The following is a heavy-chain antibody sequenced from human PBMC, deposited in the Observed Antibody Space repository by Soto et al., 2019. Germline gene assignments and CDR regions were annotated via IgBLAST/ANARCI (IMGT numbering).Heavy chain of an antibody. CDR2: IYYSGST. CDR3: ARGYAGTIKAPGKKNWFDP. CDR1: GGSISSYY. D-gene: IGHD1-7*01. Sequence: SETLSLTCTVSGGSISSYYWSWIRQPPGKGLEWIGYIYYSGSTNYNPSLKSRVTISVDTSKNQFSLKLSSVTAADTAVYYCARGYAGTIKAPGKKNWFDPCRKGTLVTVSS. V-gene: IGHV4-59*01. J-gene: IGHJ5*02.